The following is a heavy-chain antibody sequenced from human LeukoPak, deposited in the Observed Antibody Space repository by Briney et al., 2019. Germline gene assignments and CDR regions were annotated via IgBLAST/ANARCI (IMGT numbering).Heavy chain of an antibody. J-gene: IGHJ5*02. CDR1: GGSISSGGYY. CDR2: IYYSGST. Sequence: SQTLSLTCTVSGGSISSGGYYWSWIRQHPGKGLEWIGYIYYSGSTYSNPSLKSRVTISVDTSKNQLSLNLSSVTAADTAVYYCARYCSSTNCYKGGFDPWGQGTLVTVSS. V-gene: IGHV4-31*03. D-gene: IGHD2-2*02. CDR3: ARYCSSTNCYKGGFDP.